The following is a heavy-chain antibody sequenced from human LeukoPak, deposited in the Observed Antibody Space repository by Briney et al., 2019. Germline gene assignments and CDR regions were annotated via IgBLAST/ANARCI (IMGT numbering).Heavy chain of an antibody. Sequence: SGGSLRLSCAASGFTFSDHYMDWVRQAPGKGLEWVGRSRNKPDSYTTEYAASVKGRFTILRDDSKNSLYLQMNSLKTEDTAVYYCARSTWGSGFDYWGQGTLVTVSS. D-gene: IGHD7-27*01. CDR1: GFTFSDHY. CDR2: SRNKPDSYTT. V-gene: IGHV3-72*01. CDR3: ARSTWGSGFDY. J-gene: IGHJ4*02.